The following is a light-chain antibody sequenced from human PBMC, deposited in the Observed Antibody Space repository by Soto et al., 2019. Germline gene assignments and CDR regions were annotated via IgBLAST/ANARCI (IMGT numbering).Light chain of an antibody. Sequence: IQMTQSPSSLSASVGDRFTITCRASQSLSTRFAWYQHKPGKAPKLLIYDASSLESGVPSRFSGSGSGTEFTLTISSLQPDDFATYYCQQYNSYSFGQGTKVDIK. J-gene: IGKJ1*01. V-gene: IGKV1-5*01. CDR3: QQYNSYS. CDR2: DAS. CDR1: QSLSTR.